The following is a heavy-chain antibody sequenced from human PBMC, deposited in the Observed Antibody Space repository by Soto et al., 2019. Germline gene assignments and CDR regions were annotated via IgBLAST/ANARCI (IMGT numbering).Heavy chain of an antibody. CDR1: GFTFSWFI. Sequence: PGGSRRRSWAASGFTFSWFIMNWVRQAPGKGLEWVSSVTSSPSSMFYADSVKGRFTISRDDAKDSLFLQMNSLRADDTAVYYCAREADFASSGYVLDYWGLGTLVTVSS. D-gene: IGHD3-22*01. CDR2: VTSSPSSM. J-gene: IGHJ4*02. CDR3: AREADFASSGYVLDY. V-gene: IGHV3-21*01.